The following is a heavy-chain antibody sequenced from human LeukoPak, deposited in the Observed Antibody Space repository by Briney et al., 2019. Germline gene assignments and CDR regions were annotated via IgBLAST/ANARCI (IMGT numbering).Heavy chain of an antibody. CDR2: ISGSGGST. V-gene: IGHV3-23*01. D-gene: IGHD3-9*01. J-gene: IGHJ4*02. CDR1: GFTFSSYG. Sequence: PTGGTLRLSCAASGFTFSSYGMSWVRQAPGKGLEWVSAISGSGGSTYYADSVKGRFTISRDNSKNTLYLQMNSLRAEDTAVYYCAASYDILTGYLLWGQGTLVTVSS. CDR3: AASYDILTGYLL.